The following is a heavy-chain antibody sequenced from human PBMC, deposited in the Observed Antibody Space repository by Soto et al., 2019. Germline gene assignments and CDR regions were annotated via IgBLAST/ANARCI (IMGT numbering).Heavy chain of an antibody. D-gene: IGHD2-2*01. CDR2: IIPISDTT. Sequence: SVKVSCKASGGTFSSYDISWVRQAPGQGLEWMGGIIPISDTTNYAQKFQGRVTITADESTSTAYMELSSLRSEDTAVYYCARSQGSSTSLEIYYYYYYGMDVWGQGTTVTVSS. J-gene: IGHJ6*02. CDR1: GGTFSSYD. V-gene: IGHV1-69*13. CDR3: ARSQGSSTSLEIYYYYYYGMDV.